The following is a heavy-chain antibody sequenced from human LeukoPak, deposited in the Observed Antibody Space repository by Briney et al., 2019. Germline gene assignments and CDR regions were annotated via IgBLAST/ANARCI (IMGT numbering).Heavy chain of an antibody. D-gene: IGHD3-3*01. CDR3: ASSPPTTIFRVVKAMGAFDT. CDR2: IIPIFGTA. J-gene: IGHJ3*02. V-gene: IGHV1-69*05. CDR1: GGTFSSYA. Sequence: ASVKVSCTASGGTFSSYAISWVRQAPGQGLEWMGGIIPIFGTANYAQKFQGRVTITTDESTSTAYMELSSLRSEDTAVYYCASSPPTTIFRVVKAMGAFDTWGQGTMVTVSS.